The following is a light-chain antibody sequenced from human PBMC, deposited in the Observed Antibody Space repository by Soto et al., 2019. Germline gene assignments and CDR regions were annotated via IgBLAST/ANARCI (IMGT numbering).Light chain of an antibody. Sequence: DIVMTQSPLSLPVTPGEPASISCRSSQSLLHTNGNNYLSWYLQRPGQSPQLLIYLGSNRASGVPDRFSGSGSGTDFTLKISRVEDEDAGVYYCVQDLQIPFTFGQGSKLEIK. J-gene: IGKJ2*01. CDR3: VQDLQIPFT. V-gene: IGKV2-28*01. CDR1: QSLLHTNGNNY. CDR2: LGS.